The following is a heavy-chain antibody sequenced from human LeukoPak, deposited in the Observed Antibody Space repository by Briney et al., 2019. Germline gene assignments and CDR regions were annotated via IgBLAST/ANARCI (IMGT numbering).Heavy chain of an antibody. V-gene: IGHV3-74*01. CDR3: ARVDYEGRFDY. D-gene: IGHD3-22*01. CDR1: GFTFSSYW. CDR2: INSDGSST. J-gene: IGHJ4*02. Sequence: PGGSLRLSCAASGFTFSSYWMHWVRQAPGKGLVWVSRINSDGSSTSYADPVKGRFTISRDNAKNTLYLQMNSLRAEDTAVYYCARVDYEGRFDYWGQGTLVTVSS.